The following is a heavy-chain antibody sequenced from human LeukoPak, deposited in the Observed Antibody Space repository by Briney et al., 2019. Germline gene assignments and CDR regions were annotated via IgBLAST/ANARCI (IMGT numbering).Heavy chain of an antibody. J-gene: IGHJ5*02. V-gene: IGHV3-30*02. CDR1: GFTFS. CDR2: IRHDGTDQ. CDR3: AKDGNWASVS. D-gene: IGHD7-27*01. Sequence: GGSLRPSCVGSGFTFSVHWVRQVPGKGLEWLTFIRHDGTDQHYADSVRGRFTISRDNSKNTVYLQMNSLRLEDTALYYCAKDGNWASVSWGQGTLVTVSS.